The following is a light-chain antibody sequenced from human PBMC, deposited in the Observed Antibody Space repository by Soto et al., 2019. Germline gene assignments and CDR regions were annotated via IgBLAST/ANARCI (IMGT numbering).Light chain of an antibody. Sequence: EIVMTQSPATLSVSPGEGATLSCRASQSVDSNVAWYQLKPGQAPRLLIYGAFTRATAVPARFSGSGFGTEFTITITRLQSEDFAVYYCQQYNAWWTFGQGTKVEIK. J-gene: IGKJ1*01. CDR2: GAF. V-gene: IGKV3-15*01. CDR1: QSVDSN. CDR3: QQYNAWWT.